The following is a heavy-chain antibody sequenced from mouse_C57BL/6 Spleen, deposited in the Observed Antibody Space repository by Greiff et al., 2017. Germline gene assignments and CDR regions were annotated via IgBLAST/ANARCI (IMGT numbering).Heavy chain of an antibody. Sequence: EVKLQESGPGLVKPSQSLSLTCSVTGYSITSGYYWNWIRQFPGNKLEWMGYISYDGSNNYNPSLKNRISITRDTSKNQFFLKLNSVTTEDTATYYCARDENYYAMDYWGQGTSVTVSS. CDR2: ISYDGSN. V-gene: IGHV3-6*01. CDR3: ARDENYYAMDY. J-gene: IGHJ4*01. CDR1: GYSITSGYY.